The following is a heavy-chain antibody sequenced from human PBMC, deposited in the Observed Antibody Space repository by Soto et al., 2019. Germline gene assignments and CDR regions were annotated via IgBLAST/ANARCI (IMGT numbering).Heavy chain of an antibody. CDR2: INSDGSST. CDR1: GFTFSSYW. D-gene: IGHD2-2*01. J-gene: IGHJ6*03. V-gene: IGHV3-74*01. CDR3: ARVVGYCSSTSCYQYYYYMDV. Sequence: EVQLVESGRGLVQPGGSLRLSCAASGFTFSSYWMHWVRQAPGKGLVWVSRINSDGSSTSYADSVKGRFTISRDNAKNTLYLQMNSLRAEDTAVYYCARVVGYCSSTSCYQYYYYMDVWGKGTTVTVSS.